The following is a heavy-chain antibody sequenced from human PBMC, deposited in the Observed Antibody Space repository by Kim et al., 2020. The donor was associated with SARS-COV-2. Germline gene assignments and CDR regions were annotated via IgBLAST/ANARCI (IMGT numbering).Heavy chain of an antibody. CDR2: INHRGWT. J-gene: IGHJ6*03. V-gene: IGHV4-34*01. CDR1: GASFTPFY. D-gene: IGHD4-17*01. CDR3: ATGSAGSTVTASSSYFLDV. Sequence: SETLSLTCAVYGASFTPFYWSWIRQPPGKGPEWIGEINHRGWTTYTPSLDSRATMSVDTSKNQFSLRVRSLTAADTAIYYCATGSAGSTVTASSSYFLDV.